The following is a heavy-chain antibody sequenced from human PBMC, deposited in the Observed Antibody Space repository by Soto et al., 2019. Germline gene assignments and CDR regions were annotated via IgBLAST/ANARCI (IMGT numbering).Heavy chain of an antibody. D-gene: IGHD6-13*01. CDR2: ISYDGSNK. V-gene: IGHV3-30-3*01. CDR3: AGGEPGIAAAGPFDY. Sequence: GGSLRLSCAASGFTFSSYAMHWARQAPGKGLEWVAVISYDGSNKYYADSVKGRFTISRDNSKNTLYLQMNSLRAEDTAVYYCAGGEPGIAAAGPFDYWGQGT. CDR1: GFTFSSYA. J-gene: IGHJ4*02.